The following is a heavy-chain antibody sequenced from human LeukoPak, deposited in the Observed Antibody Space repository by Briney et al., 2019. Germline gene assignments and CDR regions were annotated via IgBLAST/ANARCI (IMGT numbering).Heavy chain of an antibody. Sequence: GGSLRLSCAASGFPFSGYWMNWVRQAPGKGLQWVASINRDASDSHHVDSVKGRFTISRDNAKNSLFLQMNNLRAGDTAVYYCAKNIAAPGRVDYQLYGMDEWGQGTTVTVSS. D-gene: IGHD6-25*01. CDR3: AKNIAAPGRVDYQLYGMDE. CDR2: INRDASDS. CDR1: GFPFSGYW. J-gene: IGHJ6*02. V-gene: IGHV3-7*01.